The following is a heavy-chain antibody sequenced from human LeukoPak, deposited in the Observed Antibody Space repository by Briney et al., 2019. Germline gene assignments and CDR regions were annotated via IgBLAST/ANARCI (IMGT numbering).Heavy chain of an antibody. CDR3: ARGVVATPREYYFDY. CDR1: GYTFTGYY. D-gene: IGHD5-12*01. J-gene: IGHJ4*02. V-gene: IGHV1-2*04. Sequence: SVKVSCKASGYTFTGYYMHWVRQAPGQGLEWMGWINPNSGGTNYAQKFQGWVTMTRDTSISTAYMELSRLRSDDTAVYYCARGVVATPREYYFDYWDQGTLVTVSS. CDR2: INPNSGGT.